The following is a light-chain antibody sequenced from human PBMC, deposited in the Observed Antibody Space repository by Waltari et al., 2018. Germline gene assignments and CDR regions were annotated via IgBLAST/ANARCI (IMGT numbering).Light chain of an antibody. J-gene: IGKJ1*01. CDR2: GAS. V-gene: IGKV3-20*01. CDR1: QSVSSSY. Sequence: EIVLTQSPGTLSLSPGERATLSCRASQSVSSSYLAWYQQKPGHAPQLLIYGASIRATGVPDRFSGSGSGTDFTLTISRLEPEDFAVYYCQQYGSSPGTFGPGTKVEIK. CDR3: QQYGSSPGT.